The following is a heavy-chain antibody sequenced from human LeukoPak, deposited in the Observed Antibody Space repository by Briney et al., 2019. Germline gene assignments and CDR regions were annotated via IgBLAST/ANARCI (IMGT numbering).Heavy chain of an antibody. CDR2: INHSGST. CDR3: ARGSGGHYDILTGYYNRYYFDY. CDR1: GGSISSSSYY. Sequence: SEPLSLTCTVSGGSISSSSYYWGWIRQPPGKGLEWIGEINHSGSTNYNPSLKSRVTISVDTSKNQFSLKLSSVTAADTAVYYCARGSGGHYDILTGYYNRYYFDYWGQGTLVTVSS. D-gene: IGHD3-9*01. J-gene: IGHJ4*02. V-gene: IGHV4-39*07.